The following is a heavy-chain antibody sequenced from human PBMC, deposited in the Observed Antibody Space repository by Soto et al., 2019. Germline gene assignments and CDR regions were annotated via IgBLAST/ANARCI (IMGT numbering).Heavy chain of an antibody. J-gene: IGHJ6*02. D-gene: IGHD3-3*01. Sequence: QVQLVQSGAEVKKPGASVKVSCKASGYTFTSYDINWVRQATGQGLEWMGWMNPNSGNTGYAQKFQGRVTMTRNTSISTAYMELSSLRSEDTAVYYCARVPYYDFVGGGGMDVWGQVTTVTVSS. CDR3: ARVPYYDFVGGGGMDV. V-gene: IGHV1-8*01. CDR2: MNPNSGNT. CDR1: GYTFTSYD.